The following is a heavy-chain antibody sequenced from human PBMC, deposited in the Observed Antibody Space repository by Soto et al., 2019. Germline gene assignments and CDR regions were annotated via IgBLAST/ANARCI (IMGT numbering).Heavy chain of an antibody. D-gene: IGHD3-10*01. J-gene: IGHJ4*02. CDR1: GFTFSSYG. V-gene: IGHV3-30*18. CDR2: ISYDGSNK. Sequence: QVQLVESEGGVVQPGRSLRLSCAASGFTFSSYGMHWVRQAPGKGLEWVAVISYDGSNKYYADSVKGRFTISRDNSKNTLYLQMNSLRAEDTAVYYCAKDPALIYGSGSYFDYWGQGTLVTVSS. CDR3: AKDPALIYGSGSYFDY.